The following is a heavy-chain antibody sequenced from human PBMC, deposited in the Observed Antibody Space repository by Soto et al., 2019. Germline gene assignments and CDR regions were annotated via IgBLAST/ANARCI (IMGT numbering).Heavy chain of an antibody. CDR3: AGDPDSHYNDSHASSYP. V-gene: IGHV1-69*08. CDR2: IIPIIGII. D-gene: IGHD3-22*01. CDR1: GGTFSTYT. Sequence: QVQLVQSGAEVKKPGSSVKVSCKASGGTFSTYTITWVRQAPGQGLEWMGRIIPIIGIINYAQKFQGRVTLTGDXXXGXSYMELSTPRSDDTAVYYCAGDPDSHYNDSHASSYPWGQGTLVTVSS. J-gene: IGHJ5*02.